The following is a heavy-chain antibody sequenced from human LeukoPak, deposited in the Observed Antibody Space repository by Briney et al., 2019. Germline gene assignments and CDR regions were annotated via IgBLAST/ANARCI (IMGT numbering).Heavy chain of an antibody. J-gene: IGHJ4*02. Sequence: GGSLRLSCAASGFTFSDHYMDWVRQAPGKGLEWVGRTRNKANSYTTEYAASVKGRFSISRDDSKNSLYLQMNSLRDEDTAVYYCGRGSAEFDYWGQGTLVTVSS. CDR3: GRGSAEFDY. D-gene: IGHD2-15*01. V-gene: IGHV3-72*01. CDR1: GFTFSDHY. CDR2: TRNKANSYTT.